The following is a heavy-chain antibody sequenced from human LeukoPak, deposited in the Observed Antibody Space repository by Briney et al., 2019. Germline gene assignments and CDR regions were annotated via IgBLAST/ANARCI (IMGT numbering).Heavy chain of an antibody. CDR1: GGTFSSYA. J-gene: IGHJ3*02. Sequence: SVKVSCKASGGTFSSYAISWVRQAPGQGLEWMGRIIPILGIANYAQKFQGRVTITADKSTSTAYMELSSLRSEDTAVYYCARGIVVVTASGDAFDIWGQGTMVTVSS. V-gene: IGHV1-69*04. CDR3: ARGIVVVTASGDAFDI. CDR2: IIPILGIA. D-gene: IGHD2-21*02.